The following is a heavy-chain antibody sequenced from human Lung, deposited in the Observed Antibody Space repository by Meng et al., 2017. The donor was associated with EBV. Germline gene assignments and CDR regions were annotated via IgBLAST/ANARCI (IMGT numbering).Heavy chain of an antibody. D-gene: IGHD2-21*01. Sequence: QVQLQQWGQRLLTASETRSLTCAVYCGSVSGSFSGYYWSWIRQAPGKGLEWIGEINDSGSTDYNPSLKSRLTISVDRSKSQFSLELSSVTAADTAVYYCARSIFDYWGQGTLVTVSS. CDR1: CGSVSGSFSGYY. CDR2: INDSGST. CDR3: ARSIFDY. V-gene: IGHV4-34*01. J-gene: IGHJ4*02.